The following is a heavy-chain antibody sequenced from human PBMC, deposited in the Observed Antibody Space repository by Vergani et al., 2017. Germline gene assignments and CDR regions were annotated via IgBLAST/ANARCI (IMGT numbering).Heavy chain of an antibody. CDR2: IYYSGST. V-gene: IGHV4-59*01. CDR1: GDSISSYY. CDR3: ARDPGIAAAGRHWFDP. J-gene: IGHJ5*02. D-gene: IGHD6-13*01. Sequence: QVHLQEAGPGLVKPAETLSLTCTVSGDSISSYYWSWIRQPPGKGLEWIGYIYYSGSTNYNPSLKSRVTISVDTSKNQFSLKLSSVTAADTAVYYCARDPGIAAAGRHWFDPWGQGTLVTVSS.